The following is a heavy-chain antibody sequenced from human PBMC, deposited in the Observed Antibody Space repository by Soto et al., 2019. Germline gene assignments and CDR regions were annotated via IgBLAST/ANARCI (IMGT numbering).Heavy chain of an antibody. Sequence: PGGSLRLSCAASGFTFSSYWMSWVHQAPGKGLEWVANIKQDGSEKYYVDSVKGRFTISRDNAKNSLYLQMNSLRAEDTAVYYCATDIVVVVAASLAFDIWGQGTLVTVSS. V-gene: IGHV3-7*01. J-gene: IGHJ3*02. CDR2: IKQDGSEK. D-gene: IGHD2-15*01. CDR1: GFTFSSYW. CDR3: ATDIVVVVAASLAFDI.